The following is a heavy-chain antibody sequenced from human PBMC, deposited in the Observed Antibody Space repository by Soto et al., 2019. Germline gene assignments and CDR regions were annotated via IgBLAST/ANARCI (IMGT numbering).Heavy chain of an antibody. Sequence: QITLKESGPPLVKPTQTLTLTCTFSGFSLSTSGVGVGWIRQPPGKALEWLALIYWNDDKRYSPSLKSRLTITKDTSKNQVVLTMTNMDPVDTATYYCAHMILWFGEFTEYYFDYWGQGTLVTVSS. CDR3: AHMILWFGEFTEYYFDY. V-gene: IGHV2-5*01. CDR2: IYWNDDK. J-gene: IGHJ4*02. CDR1: GFSLSTSGVG. D-gene: IGHD3-10*01.